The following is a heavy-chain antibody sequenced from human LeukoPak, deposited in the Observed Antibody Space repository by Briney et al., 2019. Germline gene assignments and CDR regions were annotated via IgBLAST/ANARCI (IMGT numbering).Heavy chain of an antibody. Sequence: GASVKVSCKTSGYTFTNYGMHWVRQAPRQSPEWMGWINTGKGNSKSSQKFQDRVTLTRDTSASTAYMGLNSLSSEDTAVYYCARVPLDDASGHYYPHWGQGTLVTVSS. CDR2: INTGKGNS. D-gene: IGHD3-22*01. J-gene: IGHJ1*01. CDR3: ARVPLDDASGHYYPH. CDR1: GYTFTNYG. V-gene: IGHV1-3*04.